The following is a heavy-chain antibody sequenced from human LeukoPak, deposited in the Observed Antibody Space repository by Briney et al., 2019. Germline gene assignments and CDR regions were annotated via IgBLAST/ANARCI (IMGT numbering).Heavy chain of an antibody. D-gene: IGHD6-13*01. J-gene: IGHJ4*02. V-gene: IGHV3-48*03. CDR3: ARDVPLKYGSSSSDY. CDR1: GFTFSSYE. Sequence: GGSLRLSCAASGFTFSSYEMNWVRQAPGKGLEWVSYISSSGSTIYYADSVKGRFTISRDNAKNSLYLQMNSLRAEDTAVYYCARDVPLKYGSSSSDYWGQGTLVIVSS. CDR2: ISSSGSTI.